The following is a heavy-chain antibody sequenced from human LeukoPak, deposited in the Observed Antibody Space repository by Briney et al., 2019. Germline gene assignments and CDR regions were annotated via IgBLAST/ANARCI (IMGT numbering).Heavy chain of an antibody. V-gene: IGHV4-30-4*01. CDR3: ARGHTVTEFDY. D-gene: IGHD4-17*01. CDR2: IYYSGST. Sequence: SQTLSLTCTVSGGSISSGDYYWSWIRQPPGKGLEWIGYIYYSGSTYYNPSLKSRVTISVDTSKNQFSLKLSSVTAADTAVYYYARGHTVTEFDYWGQGTLVTVSS. CDR1: GGSISSGDYY. J-gene: IGHJ4*02.